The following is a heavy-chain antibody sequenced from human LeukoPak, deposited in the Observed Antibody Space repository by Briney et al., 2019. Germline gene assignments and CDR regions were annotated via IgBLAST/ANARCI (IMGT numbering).Heavy chain of an antibody. Sequence: SETLSLTCAVYGGSFSGYYWSWIRQPPGKGLEWIGEINHSGSTNYNPSLKSRVAISVDTSKNQFSLKLSSVTAADTAVYYCARLPARGSGSYYTDRRTRFDPWGQGTLVTVSS. CDR2: INHSGST. CDR3: ARLPARGSGSYYTDRRTRFDP. D-gene: IGHD3-10*01. CDR1: GGSFSGYY. J-gene: IGHJ5*02. V-gene: IGHV4-34*01.